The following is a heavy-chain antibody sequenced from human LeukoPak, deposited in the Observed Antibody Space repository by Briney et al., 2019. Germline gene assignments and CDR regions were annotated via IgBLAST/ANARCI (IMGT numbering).Heavy chain of an antibody. J-gene: IGHJ5*02. D-gene: IGHD4-17*01. CDR1: GFTLSSYA. CDR2: ISSSGSTI. Sequence: GGSLRLSCAASGFTLSSYAMSWIRQAPGKGLEWVSYISSSGSTIYYADSVKGRFTISRDNAKSSLYLQMNSLRAEGTAVYYCARDYGDYGRGFDPWGQGTLVTVSS. V-gene: IGHV3-11*01. CDR3: ARDYGDYGRGFDP.